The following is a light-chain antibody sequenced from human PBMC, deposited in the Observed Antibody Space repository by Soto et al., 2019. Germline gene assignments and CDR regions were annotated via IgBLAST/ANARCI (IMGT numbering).Light chain of an antibody. Sequence: QSVLTQPPSASGTPEQRVTISCSGSSSNIGSNYVYWYQQLPGTAPKLLIYRNNQRPSGGPDRFSGSKSGTSASLAISGLRSEDEDDYYCAAWDDSLSVYVFGTGTKVTVL. V-gene: IGLV1-47*01. CDR1: SSNIGSNY. CDR3: AAWDDSLSVYV. J-gene: IGLJ1*01. CDR2: RNN.